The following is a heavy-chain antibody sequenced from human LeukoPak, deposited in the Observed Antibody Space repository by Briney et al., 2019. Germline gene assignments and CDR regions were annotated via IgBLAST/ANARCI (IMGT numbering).Heavy chain of an antibody. J-gene: IGHJ4*02. Sequence: GGSLRLSCVASGFTFNSYSMNWVRQAPGKGLEWVSYISSSGSTIYYAVSVKGRFTISRDNAKNSLYLQMNSLRAEDTAMYYCARNTPTYSTPGYWGQGTLVTVSS. CDR1: GFTFNSYS. D-gene: IGHD6-13*01. V-gene: IGHV3-48*01. CDR3: ARNTPTYSTPGY. CDR2: ISSSGSTI.